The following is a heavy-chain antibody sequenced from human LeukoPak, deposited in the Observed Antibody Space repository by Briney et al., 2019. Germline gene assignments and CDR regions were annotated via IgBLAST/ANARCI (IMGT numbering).Heavy chain of an antibody. Sequence: ASVKVSCKASGYSFNTYYMHWVRQAPGQGLEWMGLINPSACTTTYAHNLQDRVTVTRDTSTSTVYMDLRSLKSEDTAVYYCARGKSSVWPVGLCMDVWGRGTTVSVSS. D-gene: IGHD6-19*01. V-gene: IGHV1-46*02. CDR3: ARGKSSVWPVGLCMDV. CDR2: INPSACTT. CDR1: GYSFNTYY. J-gene: IGHJ6*01.